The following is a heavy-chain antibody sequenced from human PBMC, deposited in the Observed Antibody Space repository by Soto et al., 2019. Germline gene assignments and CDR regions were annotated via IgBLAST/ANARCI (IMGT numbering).Heavy chain of an antibody. D-gene: IGHD2-2*01. J-gene: IGHJ6*02. CDR3: ARLYCSSTSCYYANYYYYGMDV. CDR1: GFTFSSYS. Sequence: PGGSLRLSCADPGFTFSSYSMNWVRQAPGKGLEWVSSISSSSSYIYYADSVKGRFTISRDNAKNSLYLQMNSLRAEDTAVYYCARLYCSSTSCYYANYYYYGMDVWGQGTTVTVSS. CDR2: ISSSSSYI. V-gene: IGHV3-21*01.